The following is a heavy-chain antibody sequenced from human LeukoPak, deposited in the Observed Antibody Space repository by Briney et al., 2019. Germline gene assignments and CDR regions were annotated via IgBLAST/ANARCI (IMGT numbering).Heavy chain of an antibody. CDR1: GFTFSTYG. D-gene: IGHD3-10*01. V-gene: IGHV3-23*01. J-gene: IGHJ4*02. CDR2: ISGSAART. CDR3: AKRGPGSPESGKYYFDY. Sequence: GGSLRLSRAASGFTFSTYGMTWVRQAPGRGLEWVSAISGSAARTFYADSVKGRFTISRDNSKDTLSLQMNSLRAEDTAVYYCAKRGPGSPESGKYYFDYWGQGTLVTVSS.